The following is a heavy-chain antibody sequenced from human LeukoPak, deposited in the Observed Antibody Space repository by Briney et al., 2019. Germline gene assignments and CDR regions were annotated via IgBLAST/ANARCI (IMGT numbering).Heavy chain of an antibody. CDR2: INHSGST. J-gene: IGHJ4*02. V-gene: IGHV4-34*01. Sequence: PSETLSLTCAVYGGSFSGYYWSWIRQPPGKGLEWIGEINHSGSTNYNPSLKSRVTISVDTSKNQFSLKLSSVTAADTAVYYCARDIYSSGWFDYWGQGTLVTVSS. CDR1: GGSFSGYY. D-gene: IGHD6-19*01. CDR3: ARDIYSSGWFDY.